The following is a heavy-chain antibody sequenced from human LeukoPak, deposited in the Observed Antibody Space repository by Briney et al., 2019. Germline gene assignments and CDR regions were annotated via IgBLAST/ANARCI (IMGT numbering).Heavy chain of an antibody. J-gene: IGHJ4*02. V-gene: IGHV3-30*18. Sequence: GGSLRLSCAASGFTFSSYGIHWVRQAPGKGLEWVAVIGNDGQAKYYADSVRGRFTTSRDNSENTLYLQMDSLTADDTAIYYCAKEEAWGVNAFDYWGQGTLVTVSS. CDR3: AKEEAWGVNAFDY. CDR2: IGNDGQAK. D-gene: IGHD3-10*01. CDR1: GFTFSSYG.